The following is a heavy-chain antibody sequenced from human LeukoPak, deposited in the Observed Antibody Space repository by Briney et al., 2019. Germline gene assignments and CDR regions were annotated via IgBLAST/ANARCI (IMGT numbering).Heavy chain of an antibody. CDR3: ARDGGDNYGRDALDI. CDR1: GFTFSSYE. D-gene: IGHD5-18*01. Sequence: GGSLRLSCVASGFTFSSYEVNWVRQVPGKGLEWVSYISDSGSTIFYADSVRGRFTISRDNAKNSLFLQMNSLRAEDTAVYYCARDGGDNYGRDALDIWGQGTMVTVSS. CDR2: ISDSGSTI. J-gene: IGHJ3*02. V-gene: IGHV3-48*03.